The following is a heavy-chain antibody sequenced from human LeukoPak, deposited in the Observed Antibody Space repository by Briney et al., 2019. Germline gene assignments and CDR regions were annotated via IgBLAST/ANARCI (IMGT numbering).Heavy chain of an antibody. CDR1: GFTVSSNY. V-gene: IGHV3-66*02. CDR3: ASSYSSGWYGPLGY. D-gene: IGHD6-19*01. J-gene: IGHJ4*02. Sequence: GGSLRLSCAASGFTVSSNYMSWVRQAPGKGLEWVSVIYSGGSTYYADSVKGRFTISRDNSKNTLYLQMNSLRAEDTAVYYCASSYSSGWYGPLGYWGQETLVTVSS. CDR2: IYSGGST.